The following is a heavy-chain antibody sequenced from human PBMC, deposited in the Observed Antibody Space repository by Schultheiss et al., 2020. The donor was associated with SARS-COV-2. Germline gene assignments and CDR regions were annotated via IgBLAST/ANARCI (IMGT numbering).Heavy chain of an antibody. V-gene: IGHV3-30-3*01. D-gene: IGHD2-2*01. CDR1: GFTFSSYA. Sequence: GGSLRLSCAASGFTFSSYAMHWVRQAPGKGLEWVAVISYDGSNKYYADSVKGRFTISRDNSKNTLYLQMNSLRAEDTAVYYCAREAVVVPAALSDAFDIWGQGTMVTVSS. J-gene: IGHJ3*02. CDR2: ISYDGSNK. CDR3: AREAVVVPAALSDAFDI.